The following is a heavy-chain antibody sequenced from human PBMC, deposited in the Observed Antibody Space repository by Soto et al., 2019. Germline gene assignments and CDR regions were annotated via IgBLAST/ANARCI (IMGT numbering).Heavy chain of an antibody. CDR3: ARDYDILTGYYGNWFDP. CDR1: GYTFTSYG. V-gene: IGHV1-18*01. J-gene: IGHJ5*02. Sequence: QVQLVQSGAEVKKPGASVKVSCKASGYTFTSYGISWVRQAPGQGLEWMGWISAYNGNTNYAQKLQGRVTMTTDTSTITAYMELRSLRSDDTAVYYCARDYDILTGYYGNWFDPWGQGTLVTVSS. CDR2: ISAYNGNT. D-gene: IGHD3-9*01.